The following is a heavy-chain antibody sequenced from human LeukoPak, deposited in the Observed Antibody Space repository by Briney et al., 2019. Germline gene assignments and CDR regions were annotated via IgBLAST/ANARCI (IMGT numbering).Heavy chain of an antibody. CDR1: GYTFTAYY. CDR2: IDPNSGGT. J-gene: IGHJ5*02. CDR3: ARMSDILTGHYPQWFDP. Sequence: GASVKVSCKASGYTFTAYYMHWVRQAPGQGLEWMGWIDPNSGGTNYAQKFQGRVTMTRDTSVSTAYMELSRLRSDDTAVYYCARMSDILTGHYPQWFDPWGQGTLVTVSS. D-gene: IGHD3-9*01. V-gene: IGHV1-2*02.